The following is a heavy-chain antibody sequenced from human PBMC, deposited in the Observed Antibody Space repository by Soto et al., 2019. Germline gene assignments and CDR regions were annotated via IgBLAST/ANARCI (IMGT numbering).Heavy chain of an antibody. J-gene: IGHJ4*02. CDR2: IYPSVSS. Sequence: LSLTCSVSGFAISRGYYWSWVRQPPGKGLEWIGSIYPSVSSYHNPSLATRLRLSIDTSKNQFTLNLTSVTAADTALYFCAREKVGTTFFDNWGQGIQVTVSS. CDR3: AREKVGTTFFDN. D-gene: IGHD1-1*01. V-gene: IGHV4-38-2*02. CDR1: GFAISRGYY.